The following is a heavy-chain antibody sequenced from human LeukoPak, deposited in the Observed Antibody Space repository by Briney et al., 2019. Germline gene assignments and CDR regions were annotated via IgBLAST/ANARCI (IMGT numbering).Heavy chain of an antibody. D-gene: IGHD1-26*01. CDR3: AKDDSGSYYPYYYYMDV. CDR2: ISGSGGRT. Sequence: GGSLRLSCAASGVTLSSYGMSWVRQAPGKGLEWVSTISGSGGRTYYADSVKGRFTISRDNSKNTLYLQMNSLRAEDTAVYYCAKDDSGSYYPYYYYMDVWGKGTTVTISS. V-gene: IGHV3-23*01. CDR1: GVTLSSYG. J-gene: IGHJ6*03.